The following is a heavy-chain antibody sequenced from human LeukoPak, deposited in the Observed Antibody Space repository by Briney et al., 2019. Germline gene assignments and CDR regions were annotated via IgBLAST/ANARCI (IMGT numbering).Heavy chain of an antibody. CDR3: VREDNAFNI. CDR1: GFAFSTDF. V-gene: IGHV3-74*01. J-gene: IGHJ3*02. CDR2: ISGDETYT. Sequence: GGSLRPSCVASGFAFSTDFMHWIRQAPGEGLMWVSQISGDETYTNYADSVKGRFTISRDNAKNTLYLQMNSLRAEDTAIYYCVREDNAFNIWGQGTLVTVSS.